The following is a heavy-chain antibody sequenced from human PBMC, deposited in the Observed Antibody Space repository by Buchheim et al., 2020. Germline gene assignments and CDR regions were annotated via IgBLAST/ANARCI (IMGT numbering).Heavy chain of an antibody. J-gene: IGHJ4*02. CDR1: GGSFSGYY. CDR2: INHSGST. V-gene: IGHV4-34*01. D-gene: IGHD3-22*01. CDR3: ARTRSYYDSSGYY. Sequence: QVQLQQWGAGLLKPSETLSLTCAVYGGSFSGYYWSWIRQPPGKGLEWIGEINHSGSTNYNPPLKSRVTISVDTSKNQFSLKLSSVTAADTAVYYCARTRSYYDSSGYYWGQGTL.